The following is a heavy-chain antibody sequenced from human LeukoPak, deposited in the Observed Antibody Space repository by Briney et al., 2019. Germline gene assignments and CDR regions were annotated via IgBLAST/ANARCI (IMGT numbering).Heavy chain of an antibody. CDR1: GFTFSTYW. CDR3: ARELQYHYYES. Sequence: GGSLRLSCAASGFTFSTYWMHWVRQAPGTGLVWVSLINSDGSSTNYADSVKGRFTISRDNSKNTLYLQMNGLRAEDTAVYYCARELQYHYYESWGQGTLVTVSS. D-gene: IGHD2-2*01. J-gene: IGHJ4*02. V-gene: IGHV3-74*01. CDR2: INSDGSST.